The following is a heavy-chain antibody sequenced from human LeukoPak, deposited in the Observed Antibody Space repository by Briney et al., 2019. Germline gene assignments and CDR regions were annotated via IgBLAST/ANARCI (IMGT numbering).Heavy chain of an antibody. D-gene: IGHD6-19*01. Sequence: GGSLRLSCAASGFTFSSYWMSWVRHAPGKGLEWVANIKQDGSEKYYVDSVKGRFTISRDNAKNSLYLQMNSLRAEDTAVYYCARETSGWSTRFDYWGQGTLVTVSS. CDR2: IKQDGSEK. CDR1: GFTFSSYW. J-gene: IGHJ4*02. CDR3: ARETSGWSTRFDY. V-gene: IGHV3-7*01.